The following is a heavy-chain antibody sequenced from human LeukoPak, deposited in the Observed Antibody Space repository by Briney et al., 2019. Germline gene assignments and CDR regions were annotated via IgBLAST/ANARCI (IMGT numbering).Heavy chain of an antibody. Sequence: PGGSLRLSCAASGFTFSSYSMNWVRQAPGKGLEWVSSISSSSSYIYYADSVKGRFTISRDNAKNSLYLQMNSLRAEDTAVYYCTNLMGRMTTVTPDAFDIWGQGTMVTVSS. CDR3: TNLMGRMTTVTPDAFDI. V-gene: IGHV3-21*01. CDR1: GFTFSSYS. CDR2: ISSSSSYI. D-gene: IGHD4-17*01. J-gene: IGHJ3*02.